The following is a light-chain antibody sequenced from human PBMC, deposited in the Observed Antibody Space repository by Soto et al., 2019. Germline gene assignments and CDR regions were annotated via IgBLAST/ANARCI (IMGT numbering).Light chain of an antibody. V-gene: IGKV3-20*01. CDR1: QSVSSSY. J-gene: IGKJ5*01. CDR3: QQYGTSSSIT. CDR2: GAS. Sequence: EIVLTQSPGTLSLSPGERGTLSCRASQSVSSSYLGWYQQKPGQAPRLLIYGASRRATGIPDRFSGSGSGTDFTLTISRLEPEDFAVYYCQQYGTSSSITLGQGTRLEIK.